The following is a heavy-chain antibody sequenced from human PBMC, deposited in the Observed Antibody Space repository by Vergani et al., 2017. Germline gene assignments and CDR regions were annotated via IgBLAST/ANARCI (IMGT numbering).Heavy chain of an antibody. CDR2: IYSGGST. V-gene: IGHV3-53*02. CDR1: GFTVSSNY. CDR3: AREGWDLLRAFDI. Sequence: EVQLVETGGGLIQPGGSLRLSCAASGFTVSSNYMSWVRQAPGKGLEWVSVIYSGGSTYYADSVKGRFTISRDNSKNTLYLQMNSLRAEDTAVYYCAREGWDLLRAFDIWGQGTMVTVSS. J-gene: IGHJ3*02. D-gene: IGHD1-26*01.